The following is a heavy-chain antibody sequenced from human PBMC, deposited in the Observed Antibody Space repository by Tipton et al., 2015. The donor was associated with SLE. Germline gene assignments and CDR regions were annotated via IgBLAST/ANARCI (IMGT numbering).Heavy chain of an antibody. CDR2: IYYTGST. CDR3: ARALEGVPEQGVLGY. Sequence: GLVKPSETLSLTCTVSGGSISSHYWSWIRQPPGKGLEWIGYIYYTGSTYYNPSLKSRVTISVDTPKNQFSLKLSSVTAADTAVYYCARALEGVPEQGVLGYWGQGALVTVSS. J-gene: IGHJ4*02. CDR1: GGSISSHY. D-gene: IGHD3-16*01. V-gene: IGHV4-59*11.